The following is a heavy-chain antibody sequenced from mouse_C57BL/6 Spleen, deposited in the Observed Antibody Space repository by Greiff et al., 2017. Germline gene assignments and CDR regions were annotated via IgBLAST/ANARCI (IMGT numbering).Heavy chain of an antibody. D-gene: IGHD2-1*01. J-gene: IGHJ2*01. Sequence: VQLQQSGAELVKPGASVKLSCKASGYTFTSYWMQWVKQRPGQGLEWIGEIDPSDSYTNYNQKFKGKATLTVDKSSSTAYMQRSSLTSEDSAVYYCARKAYGNYDYWGQGTTLTVSS. CDR1: GYTFTSYW. CDR3: ARKAYGNYDY. CDR2: IDPSDSYT. V-gene: IGHV1-50*01.